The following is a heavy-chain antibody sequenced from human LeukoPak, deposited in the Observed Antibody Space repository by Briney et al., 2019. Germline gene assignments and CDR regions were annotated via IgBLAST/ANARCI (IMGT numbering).Heavy chain of an antibody. CDR2: IYSGGST. CDR1: GFTVSSNY. V-gene: IGHV3-53*01. J-gene: IGHJ4*02. D-gene: IGHD6-19*01. CDR3: ARDPGGYSSGWFDY. Sequence: GALRLSCAASGFTVSSNYMSWVRPAPGKGLEWVSVIYSGGSTYYADSVKGRFTISRDNSKNTLYLQMNSLRAEDTAVYYCARDPGGYSSGWFDYWGQGTLVTVSS.